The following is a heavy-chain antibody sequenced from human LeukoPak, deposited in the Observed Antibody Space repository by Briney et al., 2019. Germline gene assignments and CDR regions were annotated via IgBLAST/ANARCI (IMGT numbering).Heavy chain of an antibody. CDR1: GFTFSSYA. J-gene: IGHJ4*02. D-gene: IGHD5-18*01. CDR2: ISYDGGNK. Sequence: HSGGSLRLSCAASGFTFSSYAMHWVRQAPGKGLEWVAVISYDGGNKYYADSVKGRFTISRDNSKNTLYLQMNSLRAEDTAVYYCARDGTAMVSYYFDYWGQGTLVTVSS. V-gene: IGHV3-30-3*01. CDR3: ARDGTAMVSYYFDY.